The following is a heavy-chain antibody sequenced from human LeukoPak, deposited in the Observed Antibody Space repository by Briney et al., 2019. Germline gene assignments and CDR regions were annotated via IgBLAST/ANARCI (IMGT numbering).Heavy chain of an antibody. D-gene: IGHD6-6*01. CDR2: IIPILGIA. Sequence: SVKVSCKASGGTFSSYAISWVRQAAGQGLEWMGRIIPILGIANYAQKFQGRVTITADKSTSTAYMELSSLRSEDTAVYYCAGTYSSSLPGDYWGQGTLVTVSS. V-gene: IGHV1-69*04. CDR1: GGTFSSYA. J-gene: IGHJ4*02. CDR3: AGTYSSSLPGDY.